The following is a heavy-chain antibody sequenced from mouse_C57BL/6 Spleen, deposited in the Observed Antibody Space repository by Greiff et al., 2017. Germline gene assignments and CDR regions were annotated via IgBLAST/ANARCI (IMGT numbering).Heavy chain of an antibody. CDR3: ARGATSDY. CDR1: GYTFTSYW. V-gene: IGHV1-69*01. CDR2: IDPSDSYT. J-gene: IGHJ2*01. D-gene: IGHD3-1*01. Sequence: QVQLQQSGAELVMPGASVKLSCKASGYTFTSYWMHWVKQRPGQGLEWIGEIDPSDSYTNYNQKFKGKSTLTVDKYSSTAYMQLSSLTSEDSAVYYCARGATSDYWGQGTTLTVSS.